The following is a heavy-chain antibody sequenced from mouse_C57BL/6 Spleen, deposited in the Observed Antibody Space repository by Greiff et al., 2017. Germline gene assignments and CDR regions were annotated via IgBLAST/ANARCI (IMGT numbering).Heavy chain of an antibody. CDR1: GYTFTSYW. V-gene: IGHV1-69*01. J-gene: IGHJ3*01. CDR3: ALITSGSRAWFAY. CDR2: IDPSDSYT. Sequence: QVQLQQPGAELVMPGASVKLSCKASGYTFTSYWMHWVKQRPGQGLEWIGEIDPSDSYTNYNQKFKGKSTLTVDKSSSTAYMQLSSLTSEDSAVYYWALITSGSRAWFAYCGQGTLVTVSA. D-gene: IGHD1-1*01.